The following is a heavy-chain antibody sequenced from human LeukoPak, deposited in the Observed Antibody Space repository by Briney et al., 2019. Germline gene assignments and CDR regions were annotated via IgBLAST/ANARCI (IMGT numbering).Heavy chain of an antibody. J-gene: IGHJ4*02. CDR3: ASYEPSSWYS. V-gene: IGHV3-30*04. CDR2: ISYDGSNK. Sequence: GGSLRLSCAASGFTFSSYAMHWVRQAPGKGLEWVAVISYDGSNKYYADSVKGRFTISRDNSKNTLYLQMNSLRAEDTAVYYCASYEPSSWYSWGQGTLVTVSS. CDR1: GFTFSSYA. D-gene: IGHD6-13*01.